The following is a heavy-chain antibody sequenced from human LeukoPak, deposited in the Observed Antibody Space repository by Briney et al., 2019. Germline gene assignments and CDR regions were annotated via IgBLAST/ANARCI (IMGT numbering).Heavy chain of an antibody. V-gene: IGHV4-34*01. CDR2: INHSGST. CDR3: ARVRGGSGTRGYYYGMDV. Sequence: SETLSLTRAVYGGSFSGYYWSWIRQPPGKGLEWIGEINHSGSTNYNPSLKSRVTISVDTSKNQFSLKLSSVTAADTAVYYCARVRGGSGTRGYYYGMDVWGKGTTVTVSS. D-gene: IGHD3-10*01. J-gene: IGHJ6*04. CDR1: GGSFSGYY.